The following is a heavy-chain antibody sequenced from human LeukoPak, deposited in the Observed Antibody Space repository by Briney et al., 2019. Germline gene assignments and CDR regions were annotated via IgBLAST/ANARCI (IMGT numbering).Heavy chain of an antibody. Sequence: ASVKVSCKASGYTFTSYDINWVRQATGQGLDSMGWISAYNGNKVYAQELQGRVTMTTDTSTSTAYMELRSLRSDDTAVYYCARDRWSSSSSEGALDIWGQGTMVTVSS. V-gene: IGHV1-18*01. J-gene: IGHJ3*02. CDR1: GYTFTSYD. CDR2: ISAYNGNK. CDR3: ARDRWSSSSSEGALDI. D-gene: IGHD6-6*01.